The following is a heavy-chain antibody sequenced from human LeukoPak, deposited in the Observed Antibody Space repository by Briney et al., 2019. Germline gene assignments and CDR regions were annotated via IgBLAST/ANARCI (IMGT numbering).Heavy chain of an antibody. Sequence: KPSETLSLTCTVSGDSISSSSYYWGWIRQPPGKGLEWIGNIYYSGSTYYNPSLKSRVTISVDTSKNQFSLKLSSVTVADTAVYYCARRQAGSSWRDYWGQGTLVTVSS. CDR3: ARRQAGSSWRDY. J-gene: IGHJ4*02. V-gene: IGHV4-39*01. CDR2: IYYSGST. D-gene: IGHD6-13*01. CDR1: GDSISSSSYY.